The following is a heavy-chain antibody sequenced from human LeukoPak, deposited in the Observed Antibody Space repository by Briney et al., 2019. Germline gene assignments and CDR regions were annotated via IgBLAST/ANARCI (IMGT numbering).Heavy chain of an antibody. D-gene: IGHD3-16*01. CDR3: AKDGRRLGG. V-gene: IGHV3-23*01. Sequence: GGSLRLSCAASGFTFSSYAMSWVRQAPGKGLEWVSAISGSGGSTYYADSVKGRFTITRDNSKNTLYPQMNSLRAEDRAVYYCAKDGRRLGGWGQGTLVTVSS. J-gene: IGHJ4*02. CDR2: ISGSGGST. CDR1: GFTFSSYA.